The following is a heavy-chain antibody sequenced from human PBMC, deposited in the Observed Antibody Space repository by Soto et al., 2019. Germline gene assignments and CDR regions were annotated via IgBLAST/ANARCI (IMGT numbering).Heavy chain of an antibody. J-gene: IGHJ4*02. V-gene: IGHV3-48*02. Sequence: GGSLRLSCAASGFTISVYSMNWVRQAPGKGLEWVSYISSGSSTIYYADSVKGRFTISRDIAKNSLYLQMNSLRDEDTAVYYCARDHYGDYLLDSWGQGTLVTVPS. CDR3: ARDHYGDYLLDS. CDR2: ISSGSSTI. D-gene: IGHD4-17*01. CDR1: GFTISVYS.